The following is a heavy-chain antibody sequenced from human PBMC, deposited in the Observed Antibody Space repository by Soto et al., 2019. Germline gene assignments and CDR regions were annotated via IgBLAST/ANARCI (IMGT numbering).Heavy chain of an antibody. V-gene: IGHV4-34*01. D-gene: IGHD3-3*01. CDR1: GGSFSGYY. CDR2: INHSGST. J-gene: IGHJ3*02. CDR3: ARGFRGRFYDFWSGYYDAFDI. Sequence: SETLSLTCAVYGGSFSGYYWSWIRQPPGKGLEWIGEINHSGSTNYNPSLKSRVTISVDTSKNQFSLKLSSVTAADTAVYYCARGFRGRFYDFWSGYYDAFDIWGQGKMVTVSS.